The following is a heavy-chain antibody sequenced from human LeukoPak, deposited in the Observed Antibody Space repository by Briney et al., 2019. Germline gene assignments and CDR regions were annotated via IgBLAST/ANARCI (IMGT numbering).Heavy chain of an antibody. CDR3: AKDKGGSGSSFDY. V-gene: IGHV3-30*18. CDR1: GFTFSNYV. Sequence: PGGSLRLSCASSGFTFSNYVLYWVRQAPGKGLEWVAVISYDGSNKYYADSVKGRFTISRDNSKNTLYLQMNSLRAEDTAVYYCAKDKGGSGSSFDYWGQGTLVTVSS. CDR2: ISYDGSNK. J-gene: IGHJ4*02. D-gene: IGHD3-10*01.